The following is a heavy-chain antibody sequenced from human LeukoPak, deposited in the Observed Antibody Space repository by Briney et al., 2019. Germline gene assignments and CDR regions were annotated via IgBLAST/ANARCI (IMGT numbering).Heavy chain of an antibody. Sequence: SETLSLTCAVSGDSISSSNWWSWVRQPPGKGLEWIGEIYHSGSTNYNPSLKSRVTISVDTSKNQFSLKLSSVTAADTAVYYCARHLRAGYNNWFDPWGQGTLVTVSS. CDR1: GDSISSSNW. CDR2: IYHSGST. D-gene: IGHD3-9*01. J-gene: IGHJ5*02. CDR3: ARHLRAGYNNWFDP. V-gene: IGHV4-4*02.